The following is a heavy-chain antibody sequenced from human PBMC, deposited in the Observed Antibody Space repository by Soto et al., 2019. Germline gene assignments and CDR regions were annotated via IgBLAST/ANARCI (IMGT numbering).Heavy chain of an antibody. CDR3: TTGRDDLLY. CDR1: GFTFEKAW. D-gene: IGHD1-26*01. J-gene: IGHJ4*02. CDR2: IKSKTDGGTT. Sequence: EVQLVESGGGLVKPGGSLRMSCAASGFTFEKAWLNWFRQAPGKGLGWVARIKSKTDGGTTDYAAPVKGRFTISRDDSKNMLYLQMNSLKTEDTGMYFCTTGRDDLLYWGQGTLVTVSS. V-gene: IGHV3-15*07.